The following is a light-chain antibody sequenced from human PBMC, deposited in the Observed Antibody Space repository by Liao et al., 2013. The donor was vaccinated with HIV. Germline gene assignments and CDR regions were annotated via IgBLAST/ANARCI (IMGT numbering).Light chain of an antibody. CDR2: HDT. CDR3: QVWDSNSDHPYV. J-gene: IGLJ1*01. Sequence: SYELTQPSSLSVAPGKTARMTCGGNSIGSKSVHWYQQKPGQAPVLVISHDTDRPSGIPARFSGSKSGNTATLTISRVEAGDEADYYCQVWDSNSDHPYVFGSGTKVTVL. CDR1: SIGSKS. V-gene: IGLV3-21*01.